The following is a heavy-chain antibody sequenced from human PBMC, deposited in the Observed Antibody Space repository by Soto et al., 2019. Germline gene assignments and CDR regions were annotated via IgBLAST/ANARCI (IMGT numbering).Heavy chain of an antibody. CDR1: GGSISSGGYS. CDR3: ARVLGP. CDR2: IYHSGST. D-gene: IGHD3-16*01. Sequence: QLQLQESGSGLVKPSQTLSLTCAVSGGSISSGGYSWSWIRQPPGKGLEWIGYIYHSGSTYYNPSRESRVTLSLDRSKNHFSLKLLSVTAAHTAVYYYARVLGPWGQGTLVTVSS. J-gene: IGHJ5*02. V-gene: IGHV4-30-2*01.